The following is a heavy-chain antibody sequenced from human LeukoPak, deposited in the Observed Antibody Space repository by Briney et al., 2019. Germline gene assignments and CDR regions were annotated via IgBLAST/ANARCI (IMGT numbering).Heavy chain of an antibody. Sequence: GGSLRPSCAASGFTFNNYWMTWVRQAPGMGLEWVANIKQDGSEKYYVDSVKGRFTISRDIAKNSLYLQMNSLRAEDTAVYYCASSAALTNYYYYYYMDVWGKGTTVTVSS. CDR3: ASSAALTNYYYYYYMDV. CDR2: IKQDGSEK. J-gene: IGHJ6*03. D-gene: IGHD1-1*01. V-gene: IGHV3-7*01. CDR1: GFTFNNYW.